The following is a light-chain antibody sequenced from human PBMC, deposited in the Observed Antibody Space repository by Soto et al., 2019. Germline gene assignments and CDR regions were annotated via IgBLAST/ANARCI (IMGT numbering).Light chain of an antibody. J-gene: IGKJ5*01. CDR2: GAS. CDR1: QSVRKN. CDR3: QQSGSSST. Sequence: PGEIATVSCRASQSVRKNLAWYQQKPGQAPRLLIYGASIRATGIPDRFSGSGSGTDFALTISRLEPEDFAVYYCQQSGSSSTFGLGTRLEIK. V-gene: IGKV3-20*01.